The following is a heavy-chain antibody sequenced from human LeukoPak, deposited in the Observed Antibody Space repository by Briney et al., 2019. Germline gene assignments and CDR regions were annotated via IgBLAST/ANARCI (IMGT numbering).Heavy chain of an antibody. Sequence: SETLSLTCAVYGGSFSGYYWSWIRQPPGKGLEWIGEIKHSGSTNYNPSLKSRVTISVDTSKTQFSLKLSSVTAADPAVYYCASTYGSGRTIVDYWGQGTLVTVSS. V-gene: IGHV4-34*01. CDR2: IKHSGST. CDR1: GGSFSGYY. J-gene: IGHJ4*02. CDR3: ASTYGSGRTIVDY. D-gene: IGHD3-10*01.